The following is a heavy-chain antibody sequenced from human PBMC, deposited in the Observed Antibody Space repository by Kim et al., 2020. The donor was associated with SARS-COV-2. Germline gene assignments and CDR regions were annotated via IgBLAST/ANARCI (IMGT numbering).Heavy chain of an antibody. CDR1: GFTFSTYA. Sequence: GGSLRLSCATSGFTFSTYAMSWVRQAPGKGLEWVSAISGGGGSTYYADSVKGRFTISRDNSKNTAYLQMTSLGAEDTAVYYCAKDDGADHCSGMSNFDN. CDR3: AKDDGADHCSGMSNFDN. J-gene: IGHJ4*01. D-gene: IGHD2-21*01. CDR2: ISGGGGST. V-gene: IGHV3-23*01.